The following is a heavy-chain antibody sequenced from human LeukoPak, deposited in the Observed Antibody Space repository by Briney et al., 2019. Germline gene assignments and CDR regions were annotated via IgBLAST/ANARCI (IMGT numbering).Heavy chain of an antibody. D-gene: IGHD6-6*01. Sequence: SETLSLTCAVSGGSFSGFYRSWIRQPPGGGLEWIADINHSGTTNYNPSLKSRVTISVDTSKNQFSLNLKSMTAADTAVYYCTRQYSSSYYPDYWGQGTLVTVSS. V-gene: IGHV4-34*01. CDR3: TRQYSSSYYPDY. CDR2: INHSGTT. CDR1: GGSFSGFY. J-gene: IGHJ4*02.